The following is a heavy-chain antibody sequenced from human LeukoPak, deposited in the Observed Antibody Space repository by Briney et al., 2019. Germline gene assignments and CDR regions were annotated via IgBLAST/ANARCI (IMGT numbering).Heavy chain of an antibody. CDR2: ISYDGSNK. CDR1: GLTFSSYA. J-gene: IGHJ4*02. Sequence: GGSLRLSCAASGLTFSSYAMHWVRQAPGKGLEWVAVISYDGSNKYYADSVKGRFTISRDNSKNTLYLQMNSLRAEDTAVYYCARDRYNWNYRYYFDYWGQGTLVTVSS. V-gene: IGHV3-30-3*01. D-gene: IGHD1-7*01. CDR3: ARDRYNWNYRYYFDY.